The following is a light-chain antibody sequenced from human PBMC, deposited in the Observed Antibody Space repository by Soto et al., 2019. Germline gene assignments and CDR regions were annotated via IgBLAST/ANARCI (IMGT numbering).Light chain of an antibody. CDR3: QQYAGAPQT. CDR2: GAS. CDR1: QTVSSNY. V-gene: IGKV3-20*01. Sequence: EIVLTQSPGTLSLSQGERATLSCRASQTVSSNYLAWYQQKSGQAPRLLIYGASNRATGIPDRFRGSGSGTDFTLTISRLDPEDFAVYYCQQYAGAPQTFGPGTKVEIK. J-gene: IGKJ3*01.